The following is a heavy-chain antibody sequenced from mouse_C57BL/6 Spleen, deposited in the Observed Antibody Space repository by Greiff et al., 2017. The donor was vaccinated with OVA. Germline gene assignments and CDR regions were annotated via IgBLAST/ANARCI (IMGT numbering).Heavy chain of an antibody. V-gene: IGHV1-69*01. CDR1: GYTFTSYW. CDR2: IDPSDSYT. CDR3: ARAGTLYYFDY. Sequence: QVHVKQPGAELVMPGASVKLSCKASGYTFTSYWMHWVKQRPGQGLEWIGEIDPSDSYTNYNQKFKGKSTLTVDKSSSTAYMQLSSLTSEDSAVYYCARAGTLYYFDYWGQGTTLTVSS. D-gene: IGHD4-1*01. J-gene: IGHJ2*01.